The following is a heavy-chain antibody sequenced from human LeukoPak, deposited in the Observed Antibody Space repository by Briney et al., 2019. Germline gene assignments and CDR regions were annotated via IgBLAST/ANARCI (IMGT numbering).Heavy chain of an antibody. CDR1: GFTFSSYA. Sequence: PGRSLRLSCAASGFTFSSYAMHWVRQAPGKGLEWVAVISYDGSNKYYADSVKGRFTISRDNSKNTLFLQMNSLRAEDTAVYYCARRPAIFMDGVYYYSMDIWGQGTTVTVSS. CDR2: ISYDGSNK. V-gene: IGHV3-30-3*01. D-gene: IGHD2-2*01. CDR3: ARRPAIFMDGVYYYSMDI. J-gene: IGHJ6*02.